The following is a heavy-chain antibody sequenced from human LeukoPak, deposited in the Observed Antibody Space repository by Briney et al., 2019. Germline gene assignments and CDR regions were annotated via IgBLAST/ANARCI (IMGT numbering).Heavy chain of an antibody. D-gene: IGHD3-3*01. CDR3: ARSTYYDFWSGYYSLNPLYYYYYMDV. V-gene: IGHV3-74*01. CDR1: GFTFSSYW. J-gene: IGHJ6*03. Sequence: GGSLRLSCAASGFTFSSYWMHWVRQAPGKGLVWVSRINSDGSSTSYADSVKGRFTISRDNAKNTLYLRMNSLRAEDTAVYYCARSTYYDFWSGYYSLNPLYYYYYMDVWGKGTTVTVSS. CDR2: INSDGSST.